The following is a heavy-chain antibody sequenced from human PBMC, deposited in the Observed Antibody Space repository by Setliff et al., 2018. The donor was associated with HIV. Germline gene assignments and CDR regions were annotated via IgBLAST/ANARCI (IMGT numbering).Heavy chain of an antibody. V-gene: IGHV4-59*01. J-gene: IGHJ4*02. CDR1: GGSISGYY. Sequence: PSETLSLTCTVSGGSISGYYWSWIRQPPGKGLEWIGYIYYIGNTNYNPSLKGRVTLPVDTSKNQLSLKLSSVTAADTAVYYCARGRSRYYYDGSGYYVDYWGQGTLVTVSS. D-gene: IGHD3-22*01. CDR2: IYYIGNT. CDR3: ARGRSRYYYDGSGYYVDY.